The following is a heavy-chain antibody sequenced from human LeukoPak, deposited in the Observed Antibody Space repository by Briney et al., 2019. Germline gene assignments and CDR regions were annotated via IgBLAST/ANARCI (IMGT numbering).Heavy chain of an antibody. CDR1: GYTFTAYY. CDR2: INPNTGAT. CDR3: ARDRPIDY. V-gene: IGHV1-2*02. Sequence: ASVKVSCKASGYTFTAYYLHWVRQAPGQGLEWLGWINPNTGATDFAQKFQGRVTMTRETSISTAYMVLSSLRSDDTAVYYCARDRPIDYWGQGTLVTVSS. J-gene: IGHJ4*02.